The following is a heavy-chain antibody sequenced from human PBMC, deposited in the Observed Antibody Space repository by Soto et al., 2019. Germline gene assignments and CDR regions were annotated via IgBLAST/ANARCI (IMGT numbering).Heavy chain of an antibody. D-gene: IGHD6-13*01. J-gene: IGHJ4*02. CDR1: GGSISSGGYY. CDR3: ARHDANSSWPTD. CDR2: IYYSGST. V-gene: IGHV4-31*03. Sequence: SETLSLTCTVSGGSISSGGYYWSWIRQHPGKGLEWIGYIYYSGSTYYNPSLKSRVTISVDTSKNQFPLKLSSVTAADTAVYYCARHDANSSWPTDWGQGTLVTVSS.